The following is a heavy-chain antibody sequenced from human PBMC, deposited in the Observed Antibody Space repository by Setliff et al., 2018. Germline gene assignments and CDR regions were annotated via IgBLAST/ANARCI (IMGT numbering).Heavy chain of an antibody. Sequence: SETLSLTCTVSGDSISSRRNYWGWFRQPAGKELEWIGQIYTSWSTNYNPSLKSRVTISLDTSKNQFSLSLTSVTAADTAVYYCARGPGAATGEGFDIWGQGTMVT. J-gene: IGHJ3*02. CDR2: IYTSWST. CDR3: ARGPGAATGEGFDI. D-gene: IGHD7-27*01. V-gene: IGHV4-61*09. CDR1: GDSISSRRNY.